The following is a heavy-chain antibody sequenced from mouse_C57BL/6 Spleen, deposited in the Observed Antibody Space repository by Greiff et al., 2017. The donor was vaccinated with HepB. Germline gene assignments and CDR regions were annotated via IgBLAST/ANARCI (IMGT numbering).Heavy chain of an antibody. V-gene: IGHV3-1*01. CDR1: GYSITSGYD. D-gene: IGHD2-2*01. Sequence: DVKLQESGPGMVKPSQSLSLTCTVTGYSITSGYDWHWIRHFPGNKLEWMGYISYSGSTNYNPSLKSRISITHDTSKNHFFLKLNSVTTEDTATYYCARDNGYYVDYWGQGTTLTVSS. J-gene: IGHJ2*01. CDR2: ISYSGST. CDR3: ARDNGYYVDY.